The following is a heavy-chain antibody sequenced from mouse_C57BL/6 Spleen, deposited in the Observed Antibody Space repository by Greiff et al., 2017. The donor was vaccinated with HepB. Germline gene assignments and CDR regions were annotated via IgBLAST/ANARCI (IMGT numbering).Heavy chain of an antibody. CDR1: GYTFTSYW. V-gene: IGHV1-64*01. CDR2: IHPNSGST. J-gene: IGHJ4*01. CDR3: ARKGVYVGDAMDY. Sequence: VQLQQPGAELVKPGASVKLSCKASGYTFTSYWMHWVKQRPGQGLEWIGMIHPNSGSTNYNEKFKSKATLTVDKSSSTAYMQLSSLTSEDSAVYYCARKGVYVGDAMDYWGQGTSVTVSS. D-gene: IGHD1-1*01.